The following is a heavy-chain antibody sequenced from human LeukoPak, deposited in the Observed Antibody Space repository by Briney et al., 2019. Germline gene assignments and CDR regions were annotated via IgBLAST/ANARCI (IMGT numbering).Heavy chain of an antibody. D-gene: IGHD2-15*01. CDR2: ISGSGGNT. CDR1: GFTFSSYA. J-gene: IGHJ4*02. V-gene: IGHV3-23*01. Sequence: GGSLRLSCAASGFTFSSYAMGWVRQAPGTGLEWVSAISGSGGNTYYADSVKGRFTISRDNAKNSLYLQMNSLRAEDAAVYYCASTPRYCSGGSCFFYFDYWGQGTLVTVSS. CDR3: ASTPRYCSGGSCFFYFDY.